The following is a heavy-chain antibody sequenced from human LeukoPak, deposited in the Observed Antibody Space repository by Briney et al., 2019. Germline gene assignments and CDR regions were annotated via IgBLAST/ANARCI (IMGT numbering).Heavy chain of an antibody. CDR1: GGSLSSGSYY. CDR2: INYSGNI. J-gene: IGHJ5*02. CDR3: ARYDSATMSGWFDP. V-gene: IGHV4-31*03. D-gene: IGHD2-2*01. Sequence: SQTLSLTCTISGGSLSSGSYYWTWLRQHPDKGLEWIGYINYSGNIYYNPSLKSRVTMSVDTSKNQFSLRLSSVTAADTAVYFCARYDSATMSGWFDPWGRGTLVTVSS.